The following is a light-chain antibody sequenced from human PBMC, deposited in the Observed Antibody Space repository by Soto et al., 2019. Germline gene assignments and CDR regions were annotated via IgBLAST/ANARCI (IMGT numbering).Light chain of an antibody. J-gene: IGKJ1*01. Sequence: EVVMTQSPLSLPVTLGQPASISCRSSQSPLYSDGNTYLSWFQQRPGQSPRRLIYKVSNRDSGVPSRFSGSGSGTEFTLVISSLQPDDFATYYCQQYNSYSVTFGQGTKVDIK. CDR3: QQYNSYSVT. CDR2: KVS. CDR1: QSPLYSDGNTY. V-gene: IGKV2-30*01.